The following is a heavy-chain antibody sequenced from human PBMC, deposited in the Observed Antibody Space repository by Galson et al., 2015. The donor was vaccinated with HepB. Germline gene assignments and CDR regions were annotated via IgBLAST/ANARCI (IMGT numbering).Heavy chain of an antibody. J-gene: IGHJ3*02. CDR3: ARDNDNGYFYDDSFDI. CDR1: RFTFSNYA. V-gene: IGHV3-30*14. CDR2: MSSDGTKK. D-gene: IGHD3-22*01. Sequence: SLRLSCAVSRFTFSNYAMHWVRQAPGKGLEWVAFMSSDGTKKYYGDSVKGRFTISRDNSKNTLYLQMNSLRAEDTAVYYCARDNDNGYFYDDSFDIWGQGTMVTVSS.